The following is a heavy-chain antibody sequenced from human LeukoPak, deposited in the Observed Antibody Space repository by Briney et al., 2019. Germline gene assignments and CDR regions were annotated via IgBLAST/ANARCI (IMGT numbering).Heavy chain of an antibody. D-gene: IGHD5-18*01. J-gene: IGHJ4*02. V-gene: IGHV4-34*01. CDR2: INQSGST. Sequence: SETLSLTCAVYGGSFSGYYWSWIRQPPGKGLEWIGEINQSGSTNYNPSLKSRVTISLDTPKNQFSLKLSSVTAADTAVYYCARGQDTAMIPFDYWGQGTLVTVSS. CDR1: GGSFSGYY. CDR3: ARGQDTAMIPFDY.